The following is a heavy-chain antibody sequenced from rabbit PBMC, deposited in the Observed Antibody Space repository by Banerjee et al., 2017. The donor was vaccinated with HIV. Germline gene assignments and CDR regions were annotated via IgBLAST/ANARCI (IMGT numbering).Heavy chain of an antibody. CDR3: ARHYATWIGLTRLDL. Sequence: QSLEESGGGLVKPGGTLTLTCTASGFDFSSNAMCWVRQAPGKGLEWIGCIYVGSSGSSYYANWAKGRFTISKTSSTTVTLQMTSLTAADTATYFCARHYATWIGLTRLDLWGQGTLVTVS. CDR1: GFDFSSNA. V-gene: IGHV1S40*01. D-gene: IGHD6-1*01. J-gene: IGHJ3*01. CDR2: IYVGSSGSS.